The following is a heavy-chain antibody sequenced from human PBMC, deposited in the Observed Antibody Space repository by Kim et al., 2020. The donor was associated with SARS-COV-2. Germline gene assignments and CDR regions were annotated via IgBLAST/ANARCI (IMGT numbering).Heavy chain of an antibody. CDR2: IYYSGST. D-gene: IGHD3-9*01. V-gene: IGHV4-61*01. CDR1: GGSVSSGSYY. CDR3: ERVGGTYYDILTGNWYFDL. J-gene: IGHJ2*01. Sequence: SETLSLTCTVSGGSVSSGSYYWSWIRQPPGNGLEWIGYIYYSGSTNYNPSLKSRVTISVDTSKNQFSLKLSSVTAADKAVYYCERVGGTYYDILTGNWYFDLWGRGTLVTVSS.